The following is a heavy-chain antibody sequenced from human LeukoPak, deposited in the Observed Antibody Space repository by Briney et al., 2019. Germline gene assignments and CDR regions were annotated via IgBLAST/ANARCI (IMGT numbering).Heavy chain of an antibody. Sequence: ASVKVSCKASGYTFTSYYMHWVRQAPGQGLEWMGIINPSGGSTSYAQKFQGRVTMTRDTSTSTVYMELSSLRSEDTAVYYCARSESGIAVAYYYFDYWGQGTLATVSS. D-gene: IGHD6-19*01. CDR1: GYTFTSYY. CDR2: INPSGGST. J-gene: IGHJ4*02. CDR3: ARSESGIAVAYYYFDY. V-gene: IGHV1-46*01.